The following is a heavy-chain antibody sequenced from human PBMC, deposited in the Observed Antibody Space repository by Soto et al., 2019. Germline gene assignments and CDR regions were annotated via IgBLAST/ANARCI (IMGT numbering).Heavy chain of an antibody. CDR2: ISAYNGNT. V-gene: IGHV1-18*01. CDR3: ARDHPWIDWKYDPFAY. J-gene: IGHJ4*02. CDR1: GYTFTSYG. D-gene: IGHD1-7*01. Sequence: SVKVPCKASGYTFTSYGISWVRQAPRQGLEWMGWISAYNGNTNYAQKLQGRVTMTTDTSTSTAYMELRSLRSDVTAVYYCARDHPWIDWKYDPFAYWGQGTLVTVSS.